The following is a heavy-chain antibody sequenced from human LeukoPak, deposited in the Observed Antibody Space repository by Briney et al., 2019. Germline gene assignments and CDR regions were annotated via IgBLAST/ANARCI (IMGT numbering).Heavy chain of an antibody. J-gene: IGHJ5*02. D-gene: IGHD3-22*01. CDR1: GDNVSSNSAA. V-gene: IGHV6-1*01. CDR2: TYHKSRWYN. CDR3: AHSYYFDSSAYWFDP. Sequence: SQTLSLTCAISGDNVSSNSAAWNWIRQSPSRGLEWLGRTYHKSRWYNDYAVSVKSRIIINPDTSKNQFSLQLNSVTPEDTAVYYCAHSYYFDSSAYWFDPWGQGTLVTVSS.